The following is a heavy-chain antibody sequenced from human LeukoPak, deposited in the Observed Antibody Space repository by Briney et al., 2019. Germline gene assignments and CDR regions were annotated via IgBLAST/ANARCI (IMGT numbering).Heavy chain of an antibody. CDR3: ATITMVRGVMWYFDY. Sequence: SESLSLTCTVSGGSISSSSYYWGWIRQPPGKGLEWIGSGSSSESTYYNPSLKGRVTISVDTSRNQFSLKMSSVTAADTAVYYCATITMVRGVMWYFDYWGQGTLVTVSS. V-gene: IGHV4-39*07. D-gene: IGHD3-10*01. J-gene: IGHJ4*02. CDR2: GSSSEST. CDR1: GGSISSSSYY.